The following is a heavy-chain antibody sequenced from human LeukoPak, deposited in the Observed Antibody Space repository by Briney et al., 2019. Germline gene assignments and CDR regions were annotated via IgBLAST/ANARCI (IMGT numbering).Heavy chain of an antibody. CDR2: IYYSGST. CDR3: ARSSSGWYGYGMDV. J-gene: IGHJ6*02. CDR1: GGAISSYY. Sequence: SETLSLTCTVSGGAISSYYWSWIRQPPGKGLEWIGYIYYSGSTNYNPSLKSRVTISVDTSKNQFSLKLSSVTAADTAVYCCARSSSGWYGYGMDVWGQGTTVTVSS. D-gene: IGHD6-19*01. V-gene: IGHV4-59*01.